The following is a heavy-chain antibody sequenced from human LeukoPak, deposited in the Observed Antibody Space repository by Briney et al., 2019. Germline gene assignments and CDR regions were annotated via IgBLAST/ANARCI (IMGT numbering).Heavy chain of an antibody. D-gene: IGHD5-18*01. Sequence: GASVKVSCKVSGYTLTELSLHWVRQAPGKGLEWMGGFDPEDGETIYAQKFQGRVTMTEDTSTDTAYMELSSLRSEDTAVYYCATEPGKTAMVKSWGQGTLVTVSS. CDR2: FDPEDGET. V-gene: IGHV1-24*01. J-gene: IGHJ4*02. CDR1: GYTLTELS. CDR3: ATEPGKTAMVKS.